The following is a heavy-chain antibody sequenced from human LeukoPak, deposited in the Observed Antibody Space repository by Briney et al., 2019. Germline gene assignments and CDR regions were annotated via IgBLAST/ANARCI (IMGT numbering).Heavy chain of an antibody. Sequence: GGSLRLSCAASGFTFSDYAMSWVRQAPGKGLEWVSVIYSGGSTYYADSVKGRFTISRDNSKNTLYLQMNSLRAEDTAVYYCASRVLRYFDWSPVDYWGQGTLVTVSS. CDR2: IYSGGST. D-gene: IGHD3-9*01. V-gene: IGHV3-66*01. J-gene: IGHJ4*02. CDR1: GFTFSDYA. CDR3: ASRVLRYFDWSPVDY.